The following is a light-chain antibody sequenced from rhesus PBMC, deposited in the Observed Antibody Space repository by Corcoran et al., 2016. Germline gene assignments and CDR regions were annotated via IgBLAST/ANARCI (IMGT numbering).Light chain of an antibody. Sequence: DIQMTQSPSSLSASVGDTVTITCRASQGISSWLAWYQQKPGKAPKLLIYKESSLQTGVSSRFSGCGSGTDYTLTISSLQPEDVATYYCLQDYTTPYSFGQGTKVEIK. CDR1: QGISSW. V-gene: IGKV1-22*01. J-gene: IGKJ2*01. CDR3: LQDYTTPYS. CDR2: KES.